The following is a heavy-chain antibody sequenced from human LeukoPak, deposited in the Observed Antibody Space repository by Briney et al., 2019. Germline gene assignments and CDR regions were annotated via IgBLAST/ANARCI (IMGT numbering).Heavy chain of an antibody. Sequence: SETLSLTCTVSGGSISSYYWSWIRQPPGKGLEWIGYIYYSGSTKYNPSLESRVTISVDTSKNQFSLNLTSVTAADTAVYFCARGTYCGGDCYWGYWYFDLWGRGTLVTVSS. CDR3: ARGTYCGGDCYWGYWYFDL. J-gene: IGHJ2*01. D-gene: IGHD2-21*02. V-gene: IGHV4-59*08. CDR2: IYYSGST. CDR1: GGSISSYY.